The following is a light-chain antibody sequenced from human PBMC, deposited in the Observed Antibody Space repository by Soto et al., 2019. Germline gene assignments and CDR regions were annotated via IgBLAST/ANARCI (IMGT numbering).Light chain of an antibody. CDR3: QQYGSSPRT. J-gene: IGKJ1*01. Sequence: DIVLTQSPGTLSLSPGERAALSCGASQSLSNNFLAWYQQKPGQAPRLLIYTASSRATGIPDRFSGSASGTDFTLTISRLEPEDFAVYFCQQYGSSPRTFGQGTKVDIK. V-gene: IGKV3-20*01. CDR2: TAS. CDR1: QSLSNNF.